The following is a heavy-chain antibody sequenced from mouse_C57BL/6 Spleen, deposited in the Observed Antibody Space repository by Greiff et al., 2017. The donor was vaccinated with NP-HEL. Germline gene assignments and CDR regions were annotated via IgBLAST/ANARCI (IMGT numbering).Heavy chain of an antibody. CDR1: GYTFTSYW. CDR2: IYPGSGST. CDR3: AKIYYGNYYAMDY. V-gene: IGHV1-55*01. J-gene: IGHJ4*01. D-gene: IGHD2-1*01. Sequence: QVQLQQSGAELVKPGASVKMSCKASGYTFTSYWITWVKQRPGQGLEWIGDIYPGSGSTNYNEKFKSKATLTVDTSSSTAYMQLSSLTSEDSAVYYCAKIYYGNYYAMDYWGQGTSVTVSS.